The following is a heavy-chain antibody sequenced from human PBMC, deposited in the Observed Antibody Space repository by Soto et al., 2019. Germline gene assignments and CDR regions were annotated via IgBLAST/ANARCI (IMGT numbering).Heavy chain of an antibody. CDR3: ARASYDTGIDDY. V-gene: IGHV3-30*03. CDR2: ISNDGSNR. D-gene: IGHD3-16*01. CDR1: GFSFKSYG. Sequence: QVQVVESGGGVVQPGTSLRLSCVASGFSFKSYGMHWVRQAPGKGLEWVARISNDGSNRYYEDSVKGRFTVSRDNSKNTVCLRMSSLRPEAKALYYCARASYDTGIDDYWGQGTNVIVSS. J-gene: IGHJ4*02.